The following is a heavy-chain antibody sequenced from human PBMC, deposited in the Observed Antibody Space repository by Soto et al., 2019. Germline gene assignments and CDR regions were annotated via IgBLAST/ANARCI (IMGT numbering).Heavy chain of an antibody. Sequence: PGGSLRLSCAASGLTVISNHMSWVRQAPGKGLEWVSVIYSGGETDYADSVKGRFTISRDNSKNTLYVQMNSLRAADTAVYYCARGRNLAAAGLFDNWGQGTLVTVSS. CDR3: ARGRNLAAAGLFDN. D-gene: IGHD6-13*01. J-gene: IGHJ4*02. CDR1: GLTVISNH. CDR2: IYSGGET. V-gene: IGHV3-53*01.